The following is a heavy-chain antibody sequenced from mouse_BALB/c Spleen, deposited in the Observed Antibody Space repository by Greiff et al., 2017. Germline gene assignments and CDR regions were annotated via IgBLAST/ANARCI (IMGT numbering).Heavy chain of an antibody. J-gene: IGHJ3*01. CDR1: GYTFTNYW. V-gene: IGHV1-63*01. CDR2: IYPGGGYT. D-gene: IGHD2-13*01. Sequence: VQLQQSGAELVRPGTSVKISCKASGYTFTNYWLGWVKQRPGHGLEWIGDIYPGGGYTNYNEKFKGKATLTADKSSSTAYMQLRSLTSEDSAVYFCASRGDYERVWFAYWGQGTLVTVSA. CDR3: ASRGDYERVWFAY.